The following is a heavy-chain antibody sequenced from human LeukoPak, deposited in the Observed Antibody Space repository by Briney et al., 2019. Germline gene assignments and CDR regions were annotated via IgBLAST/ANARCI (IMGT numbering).Heavy chain of an antibody. D-gene: IGHD6-19*01. Sequence: PGGSLRLSCAASGFTFSNYWMHWVRQAPGKGLVWVSRIKSDGSSTNYADSVKGRFTISRDNAKNTLYLQMNSLRAEDTAMYYCASLAVAGTPFDYWGQGTLVTVSS. CDR3: ASLAVAGTPFDY. CDR2: IKSDGSST. V-gene: IGHV3-74*01. J-gene: IGHJ4*02. CDR1: GFTFSNYW.